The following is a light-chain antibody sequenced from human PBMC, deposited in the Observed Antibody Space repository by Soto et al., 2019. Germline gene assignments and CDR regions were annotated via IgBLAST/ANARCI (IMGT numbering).Light chain of an antibody. V-gene: IGKV1-39*01. CDR3: QQSYTSWT. Sequence: DIQMTQSPSTLSGSVGDRVTITCRASQTISSWLAWYQQKPGKAPKLLIYGASTLQTGVPSRFSGSGSGTDFALTINSLQPEDFATYYCQQSYTSWTFGQGTKVDIK. CDR2: GAS. J-gene: IGKJ1*01. CDR1: QTISSW.